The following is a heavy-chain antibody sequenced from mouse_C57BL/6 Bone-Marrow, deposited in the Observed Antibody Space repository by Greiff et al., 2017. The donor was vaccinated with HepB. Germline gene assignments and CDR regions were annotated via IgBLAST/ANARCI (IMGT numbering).Heavy chain of an antibody. Sequence: VQLQQSGPELLKPGASVKISCKASGYTFTDYYMNWVKQSHGKSLEWIGDINPNNGGTSYNQKFKGKATLTVDKSSSTAYMELRSLTSEDSAVYYCARPGFDYWGQGTTLTVSS. V-gene: IGHV1-26*01. CDR2: INPNNGGT. CDR3: ARPGFDY. J-gene: IGHJ2*01. CDR1: GYTFTDYY.